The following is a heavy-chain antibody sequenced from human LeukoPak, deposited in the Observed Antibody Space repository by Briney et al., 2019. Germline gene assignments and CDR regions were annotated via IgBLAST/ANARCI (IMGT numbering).Heavy chain of an antibody. V-gene: IGHV3-30*18. J-gene: IGHJ6*03. CDR2: ISYDGSNK. CDR3: AKGGAVSSKSIIMVRGTRRYYYNMDV. D-gene: IGHD3-10*01. Sequence: GRSLRLSCAASGFTFSSYGMHWVRQAPGKGLEWVAVISYDGSNKYYADSVKGRFTISRDNSKNTLYLQINSLRAEDTAVYYCAKGGAVSSKSIIMVRGTRRYYYNMDVWGKGTTVTISS. CDR1: GFTFSSYG.